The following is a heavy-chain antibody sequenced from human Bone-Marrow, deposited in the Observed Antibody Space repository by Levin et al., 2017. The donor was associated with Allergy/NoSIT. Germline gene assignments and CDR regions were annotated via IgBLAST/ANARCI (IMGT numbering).Heavy chain of an antibody. Sequence: GESLKISCAASGFTFSSYAMSWVRQAPGKGLEWVSAISGSGGSTYYADSVKGRFTISRDNSKNTLYLQMNSLRAEDTAVYYCAIRVMITFGGVIPDFDYWGQGTLVTVSS. D-gene: IGHD3-16*02. V-gene: IGHV3-23*01. CDR3: AIRVMITFGGVIPDFDY. CDR1: GFTFSSYA. CDR2: ISGSGGST. J-gene: IGHJ4*02.